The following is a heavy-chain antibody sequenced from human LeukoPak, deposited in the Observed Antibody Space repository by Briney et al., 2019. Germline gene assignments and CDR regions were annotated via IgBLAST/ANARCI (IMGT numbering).Heavy chain of an antibody. Sequence: SETLSLTCAVYGGSFSGFYWSWIRQPPGKGLEWIGEIKHSGSTNYNPSLKSRGTISVDTSKNQCSLTLSSVPAADMAVYYCASRQRVRGPRNWFDPWGQGTLVTVSS. CDR3: ASRQRVRGPRNWFDP. D-gene: IGHD3-10*01. CDR2: IKHSGST. CDR1: GGSFSGFY. V-gene: IGHV4-34*01. J-gene: IGHJ5*02.